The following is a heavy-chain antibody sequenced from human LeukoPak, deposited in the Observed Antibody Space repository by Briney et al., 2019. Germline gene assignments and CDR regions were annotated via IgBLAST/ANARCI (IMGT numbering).Heavy chain of an antibody. V-gene: IGHV1-2*02. D-gene: IGHD3-22*01. J-gene: IGHJ4*02. CDR1: GYTFTAYY. CDR2: TNPNSGGT. CDR3: ARGSSGYFQYYFDY. Sequence: GASVKVSCKASGYTFTAYYMHWVRQAPGQGLEWMGWTNPNSGGTNYAQKFQDRVTMTRDTSTSTAYMELSRLRSDDTAVYYCARGSSGYFQYYFDYWGQGTLVTVSS.